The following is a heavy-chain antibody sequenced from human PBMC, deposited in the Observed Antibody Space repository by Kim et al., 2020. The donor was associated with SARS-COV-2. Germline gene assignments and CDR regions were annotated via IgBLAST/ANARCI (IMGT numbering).Heavy chain of an antibody. V-gene: IGHV3-23*01. CDR3: ARDVGSNSLDYFDY. J-gene: IGHJ4*02. Sequence: YAGSVKGRFTVSRDNSKNIVYLQLDSLGGGDTATYYCARDVGSNSLDYFDYWGLGTLVTVSS. D-gene: IGHD1-1*01.